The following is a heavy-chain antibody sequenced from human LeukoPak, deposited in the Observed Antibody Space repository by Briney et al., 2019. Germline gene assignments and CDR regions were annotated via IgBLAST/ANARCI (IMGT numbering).Heavy chain of an antibody. J-gene: IGHJ5*02. CDR1: GDSVSSNSAA. CDR2: TYYRSKWYN. CDR3: ARQNNTYHHYNLGWFDP. V-gene: IGHV6-1*01. Sequence: SQTLSLTCAISGDSVSSNSAAWDWIRQSPSRGLEWLGRTYYRSKWYNDYAVSVKSRITINPDTSKNQFSLQLSSVTPEDTAVYYCARQNNTYHHYNLGWFDPWGQGTLVTVSS. D-gene: IGHD5-24*01.